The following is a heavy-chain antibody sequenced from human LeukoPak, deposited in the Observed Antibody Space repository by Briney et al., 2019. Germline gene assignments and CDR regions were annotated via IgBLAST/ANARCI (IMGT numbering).Heavy chain of an antibody. Sequence: GGSLRLSCEVSGFSLSTYAMSWVRQAPGKALEWVSSISSSSSYIYYADSVKGRFTISRDNAKNSLYLQMNSLRAEDTAVYYCAGPMVSSTSYEDYWGQGTLVTVSS. D-gene: IGHD2-2*01. J-gene: IGHJ4*02. CDR2: ISSSSSYI. CDR1: GFSLSTYA. CDR3: AGPMVSSTSYEDY. V-gene: IGHV3-21*01.